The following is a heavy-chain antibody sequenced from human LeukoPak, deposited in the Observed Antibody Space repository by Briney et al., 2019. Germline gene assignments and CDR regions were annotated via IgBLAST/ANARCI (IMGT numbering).Heavy chain of an antibody. D-gene: IGHD1-26*01. CDR1: GFTFRNYV. Sequence: SLRLSCAASGFTFRNYVIHWVRQAPGKGLEWVAVTSSDLNVKLYADSVKGRFTISRDNSRSTLYLQMNSLKTEDTAVYYCVTDANRILGARGTGYWGQGILVTVSS. CDR3: VTDANRILGARGTGY. J-gene: IGHJ4*02. CDR2: TSSDLNVK. V-gene: IGHV3-30-3*01.